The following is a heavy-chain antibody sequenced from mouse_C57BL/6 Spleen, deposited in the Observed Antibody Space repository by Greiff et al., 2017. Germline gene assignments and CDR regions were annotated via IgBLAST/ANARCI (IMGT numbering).Heavy chain of an antibody. Sequence: QVQLKESGAELVRPGTSVKVSCKASGYAFTNYLIEWVKQRPGQGLEWIGVINPGSGGTNYNEKFKGKATLTADKSSSTAYMQLSSLTSEDSAVYFCARSSVVARYFDVWGTGTTVTVSS. V-gene: IGHV1-54*01. D-gene: IGHD1-1*01. CDR1: GYAFTNYL. CDR2: INPGSGGT. CDR3: ARSSVVARYFDV. J-gene: IGHJ1*03.